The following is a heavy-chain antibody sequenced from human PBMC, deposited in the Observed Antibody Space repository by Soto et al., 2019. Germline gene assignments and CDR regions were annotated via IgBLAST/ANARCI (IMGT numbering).Heavy chain of an antibody. J-gene: IGHJ4*02. Sequence: ESVGGVVQPGRSLRLSCAASGFTFSSYGMHWVRQAPGKGLEWVAVISYDGSNKYYADSVKGRFTISRDNSKNTLYLQMNSLRAEDTAVYYCAKDAHYYDSSGYYSYWGQGTLVTVSS. CDR2: ISYDGSNK. V-gene: IGHV3-30*18. D-gene: IGHD3-22*01. CDR1: GFTFSSYG. CDR3: AKDAHYYDSSGYYSY.